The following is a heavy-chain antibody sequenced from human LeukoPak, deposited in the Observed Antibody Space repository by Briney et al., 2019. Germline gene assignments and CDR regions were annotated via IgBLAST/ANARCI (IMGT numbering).Heavy chain of an antibody. CDR3: ARGSLYCSSTSCYARLFSDAFDI. V-gene: IGHV4-4*07. D-gene: IGHD2-2*01. J-gene: IGHJ3*02. Sequence: SEPLSLTCTVSGGSISSYYWSWIRQPAGKGLEWIGRIYTSGSTNYNPSHKSRVPISVDKSKSQFSLKLSSVTAADTAVYYCARGSLYCSSTSCYARLFSDAFDIWGQGTMVTVSS. CDR2: IYTSGST. CDR1: GGSISSYY.